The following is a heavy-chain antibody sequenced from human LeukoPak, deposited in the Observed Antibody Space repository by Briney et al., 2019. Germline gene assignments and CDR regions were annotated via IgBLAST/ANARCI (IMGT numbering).Heavy chain of an antibody. J-gene: IGHJ5*02. CDR3: ARGPYYYGSGSYYRWFDP. CDR1: GGSFSGYY. D-gene: IGHD3-10*01. CDR2: INHSESN. V-gene: IGHV4-34*01. Sequence: SETLSLTCAVYGGSFSGYYWRWIGQPPGKGLEWIGEINHSESNNYNPSLKSRVTISVDTTKNQFSLKLSSVTAADTAVYYCARGPYYYGSGSYYRWFDPWGQGTLVTVSS.